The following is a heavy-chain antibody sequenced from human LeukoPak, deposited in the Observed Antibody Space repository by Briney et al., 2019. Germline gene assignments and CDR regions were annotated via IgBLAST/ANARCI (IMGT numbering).Heavy chain of an antibody. CDR1: GYTFTSYG. CDR2: ISAYNGNT. D-gene: IGHD3-10*01. J-gene: IGHJ3*02. V-gene: IGHV1-18*04. CDR3: ARLRNYYGSGSYYNVDAFDI. Sequence: ASVKVSCKASGYTFTSYGISWVRQAPGQGLEWMGWISAYNGNTNYAQKLQGRVTMTTDTSTSTAYMELRSLRSDDTAVYYCARLRNYYGSGSYYNVDAFDIWGQGTIVTVSS.